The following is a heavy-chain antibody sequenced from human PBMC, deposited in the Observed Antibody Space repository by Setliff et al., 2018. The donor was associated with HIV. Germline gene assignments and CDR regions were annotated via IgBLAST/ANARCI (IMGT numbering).Heavy chain of an antibody. J-gene: IGHJ4*02. CDR3: ARGKTWLRFLDY. CDR1: GYTFNNYG. D-gene: IGHD5-12*01. CDR2: ISTHSGYT. Sequence: ASVKVSCKASGYTFNNYGISWVRQAPGQGLEWMGWISTHSGYTNYARNVQGRVTVTMDTSTSTAYMELRSPKSDDTAVYYCARGKTWLRFLDYWGQGTLVTVSS. V-gene: IGHV1-18*01.